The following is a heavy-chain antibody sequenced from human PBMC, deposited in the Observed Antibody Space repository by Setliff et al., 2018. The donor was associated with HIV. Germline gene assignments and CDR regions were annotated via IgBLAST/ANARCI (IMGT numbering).Heavy chain of an antibody. CDR1: GFTFSDYY. CDR3: ARDSSPAVSYSRGWYFDL. D-gene: IGHD1-26*01. V-gene: IGHV3-11*06. Sequence: PGGSLRLSCAASGFTFSDYYMSWVRQAPGKGLEWVSYISSSNTAATNYTDSVKGRFTISRDNAKNSLYLQMNSLRAEDTAVYYCARDSSPAVSYSRGWYFDLWGRGTLVTVSS. CDR2: ISSSNTAAT. J-gene: IGHJ2*01.